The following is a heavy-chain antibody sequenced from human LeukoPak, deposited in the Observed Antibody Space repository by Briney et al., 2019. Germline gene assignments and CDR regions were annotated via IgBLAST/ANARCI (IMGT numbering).Heavy chain of an antibody. CDR1: EFTFSNYW. CDR3: ARKTYYYDSSGYYVQDY. Sequence: GGSLRLSCGASEFTFSNYWMHWVRQAPGKGLEWVSAISGSGGSTYYADSVKGRFTISRDNSKNTLYLQMNSLRAEDTAVYYCARKTYYYDSSGYYVQDYWGQGTLVTVSS. D-gene: IGHD3-22*01. J-gene: IGHJ4*02. CDR2: ISGSGGST. V-gene: IGHV3-23*01.